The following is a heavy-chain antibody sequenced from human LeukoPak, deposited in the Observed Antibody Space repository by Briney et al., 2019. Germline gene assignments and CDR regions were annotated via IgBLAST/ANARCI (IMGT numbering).Heavy chain of an antibody. V-gene: IGHV3-23*01. CDR1: GFTFSIYS. J-gene: IGHJ4*02. CDR2: ISGSGGST. CDR3: AKDYQVIAYFDY. Sequence: GGSLRLSCLASGFTFSIYSMSWVRQAPGKGLEWVSTISGSGGSTHYADSVKGRFTISRDNSKNTLYLQMNSLRAEDTAVYYCAKDYQVIAYFDYWGQGTLVTVSS. D-gene: IGHD3-22*01.